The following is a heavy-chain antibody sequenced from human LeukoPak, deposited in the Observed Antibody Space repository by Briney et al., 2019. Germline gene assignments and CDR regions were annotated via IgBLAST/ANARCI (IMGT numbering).Heavy chain of an antibody. CDR2: ISGSGDRT. Sequence: PGGSLRLSCAASGFTFSSYAMSWVRQAPEKGLEWVSAISGSGDRTYYADSVQGRFTISRDNAKNTLYLQMNSLRGEDTAVYYCASDRSYAMDVWGQGTTVTVSS. CDR1: GFTFSSYA. V-gene: IGHV3-23*01. CDR3: ASDRSYAMDV. J-gene: IGHJ6*02.